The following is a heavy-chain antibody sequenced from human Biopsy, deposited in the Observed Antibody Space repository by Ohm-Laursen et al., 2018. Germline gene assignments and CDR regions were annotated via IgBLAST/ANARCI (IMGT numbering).Heavy chain of an antibody. Sequence: GASVKVSCKASGGTLSSYGISWVRQAPGQGLEWVGGIIPMFPTTNYAQKFQGRVTITADKFRSTAYMEMNSLSSEDTAIYYCAFIVEPIATGEKDYYHYFGLDVWGQGTTVSVSS. J-gene: IGHJ6*02. CDR1: GGTLSSYG. V-gene: IGHV1-69*06. D-gene: IGHD2-21*01. CDR2: IIPMFPTT. CDR3: AFIVEPIATGEKDYYHYFGLDV.